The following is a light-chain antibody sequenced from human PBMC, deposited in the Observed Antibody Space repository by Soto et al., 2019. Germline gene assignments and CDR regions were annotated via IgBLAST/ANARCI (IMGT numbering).Light chain of an antibody. Sequence: ETLMTQSPTTLSVSPGERATLSCRASQSVGNNLAWYQQRPAQAPRLLIYGASTRATGIPARFSGSGSGTEFTLTISILQSEDFAIYYCQQYNKWPLFTFGPGTRVDI. CDR2: GAS. V-gene: IGKV3-15*01. CDR3: QQYNKWPLFT. J-gene: IGKJ3*01. CDR1: QSVGNN.